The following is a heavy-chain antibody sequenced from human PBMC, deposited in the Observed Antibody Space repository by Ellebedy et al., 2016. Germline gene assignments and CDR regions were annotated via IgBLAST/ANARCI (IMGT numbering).Heavy chain of an antibody. Sequence: GGSLRLXXAASGITINEHYMRWVRQAPGKGLQWVSLIYSDGSRHYADSVKGRFTISRDSSKNTLYLQMDSLRADDTAVYYCARDPPSINTGIWGWGQGTLVTVSS. CDR1: GITINEHY. CDR2: IYSDGSR. CDR3: ARDPPSINTGIWG. D-gene: IGHD7-27*01. J-gene: IGHJ4*02. V-gene: IGHV3-66*01.